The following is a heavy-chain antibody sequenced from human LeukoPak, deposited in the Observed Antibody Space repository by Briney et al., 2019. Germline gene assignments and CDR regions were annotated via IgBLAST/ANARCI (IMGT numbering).Heavy chain of an antibody. CDR2: INHSGST. V-gene: IGHV4-34*01. J-gene: IGHJ4*02. D-gene: IGHD3-9*01. CDR3: VSLWYSDILTSIEKGFYFDY. Sequence: SETLSLTCAVYGGSFSGYYWSWIRQPPGKGLEWIGEINHSGSTNYNPSLKSRVTISVDTSKNQFSLKLSSVTAADTPVYHCVSLWYSDILTSIEKGFYFDYWGQGTLVTVSS. CDR1: GGSFSGYY.